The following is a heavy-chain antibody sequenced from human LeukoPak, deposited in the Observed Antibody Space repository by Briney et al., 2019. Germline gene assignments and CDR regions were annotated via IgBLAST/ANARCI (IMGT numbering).Heavy chain of an antibody. J-gene: IGHJ4*02. CDR2: IYYSGIT. V-gene: IGHV4-39*01. CDR1: GGSISSSTYY. Sequence: SETLSLTCTVSGGSISSSTYYWGWIRQPPGKGLEWIGSIYYSGITYYNLSLKSQVTISVDTSKNQFSLKLSSVTAADTAVYYCARLNVLRFLEWFFDNWGQGTLVTVSS. CDR3: ARLNVLRFLEWFFDN. D-gene: IGHD3-3*01.